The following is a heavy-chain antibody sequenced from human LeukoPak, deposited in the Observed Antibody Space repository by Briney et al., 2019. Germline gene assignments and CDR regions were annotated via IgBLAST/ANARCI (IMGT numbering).Heavy chain of an antibody. CDR1: GVSISSSSYY. D-gene: IGHD6-13*01. CDR3: ASRGAGYSSSWYLVAYYYYMDV. V-gene: IGHV4-39*02. CDR2: IYYSGST. J-gene: IGHJ6*03. Sequence: SETLSLTCTVSGVSISSSSYYWGWIRQPPGKGLEWIGGIYYSGSTYYNPSLKSRFTISVDTSKNHFSLKLSSVTAADTAVYYCASRGAGYSSSWYLVAYYYYMDVWGKGTTVTISS.